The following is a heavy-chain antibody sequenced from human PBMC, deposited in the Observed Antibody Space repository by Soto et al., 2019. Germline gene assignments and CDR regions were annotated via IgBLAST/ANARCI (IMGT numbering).Heavy chain of an antibody. D-gene: IGHD1-26*01. CDR2: IYYSGST. J-gene: IGHJ4*02. V-gene: IGHV4-59*08. CDR1: GGSISSYY. CDR3: SIITLTRIVGAGYFDS. Sequence: SETLSLTCTVSGGSISSYYWSWIRQPPGKGLEWIGYIYYSGSTNYNPSLKSRVTISVDTSKNQFSLKLSSVTAADTAVYYCSIITLTRIVGAGYFDSWGQGTLVTVSS.